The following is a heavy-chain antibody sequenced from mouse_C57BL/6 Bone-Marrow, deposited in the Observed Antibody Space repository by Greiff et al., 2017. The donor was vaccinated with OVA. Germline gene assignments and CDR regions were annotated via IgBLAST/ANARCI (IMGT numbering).Heavy chain of an antibody. CDR3: ARPDYYGSSYGY. J-gene: IGHJ2*01. CDR1: GYTFPSYW. Sequence: QVQLKQPGTELVKPGASVKLSCKASGYTFPSYWMHWVKQRPGQGLEWIGNINPSNGGPNYNEKFKSKATLTVDKSSSTAYIQLSSLTSEDSAVYDCARPDYYGSSYGYWGQGTTLTVSS. CDR2: INPSNGGP. D-gene: IGHD1-1*01. V-gene: IGHV1-53*01.